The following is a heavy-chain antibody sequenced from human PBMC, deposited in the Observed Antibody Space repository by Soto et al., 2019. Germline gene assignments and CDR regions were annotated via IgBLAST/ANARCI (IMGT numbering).Heavy chain of an antibody. V-gene: IGHV3-30-3*01. CDR3: ARDSDTPAH. CDR1: GFTFSSYA. D-gene: IGHD3-10*01. Sequence: PGGSLRLSCAASGFTFSSYAMHWVRQAPGKGLEWVAVISYDGSNKYYADSVKGRFTISRDNSKNTLYLQMNSLRAEDTAVYYCARDSDTPAHWGQGTLVTVSS. J-gene: IGHJ4*02. CDR2: ISYDGSNK.